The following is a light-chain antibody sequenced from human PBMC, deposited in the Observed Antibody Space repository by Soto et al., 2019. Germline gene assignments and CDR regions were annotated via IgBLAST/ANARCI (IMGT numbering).Light chain of an antibody. CDR1: QSVLYSSNNKNY. J-gene: IGKJ4*01. CDR2: WAS. CDR3: QQYYSIPFT. V-gene: IGKV4-1*01. Sequence: DIVMTQSPDSLAVSLGERATINCKSSQSVLYSSNNKNYLAWYQQKPGQPPKLLIYWASTRESGVPDRFSGRXSXTDFTLTISSLQAEDVAVYCCQQYYSIPFTFGGGTKVEIK.